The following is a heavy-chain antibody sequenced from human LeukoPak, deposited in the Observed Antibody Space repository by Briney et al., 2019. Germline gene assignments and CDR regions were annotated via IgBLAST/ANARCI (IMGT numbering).Heavy chain of an antibody. CDR1: GFTFSSYG. J-gene: IGHJ6*02. D-gene: IGHD5-18*01. CDR2: ISYDGSDK. Sequence: TGGSLRLSCAASGFTFSSYGMHWVRQAPGKGLEWVAVISYDGSDKYYADCVKGRFTISRDKSKNTLHLQMNSLRAEDTAVYYCAKGTQLWYSYYGMDVWGQGTTVTVSS. CDR3: AKGTQLWYSYYGMDV. V-gene: IGHV3-30*18.